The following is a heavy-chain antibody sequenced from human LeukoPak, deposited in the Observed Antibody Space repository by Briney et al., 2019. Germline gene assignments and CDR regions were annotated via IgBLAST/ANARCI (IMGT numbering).Heavy chain of an antibody. V-gene: IGHV1-2*02. D-gene: IGHD2-21*02. CDR3: AREGLVVVTASPRSFFDY. J-gene: IGHJ4*02. CDR2: INPNSGGT. CDR1: GYTFTGYY. Sequence: GASVKVSCKASGYTFTGYYMHWVRQAPGQGLEWMGWINPNSGGTNYAQKFQGRVTMTRDTSISTAYMELSRLRSDDTAVYYCAREGLVVVTASPRSFFDYWGQGTLVTVSS.